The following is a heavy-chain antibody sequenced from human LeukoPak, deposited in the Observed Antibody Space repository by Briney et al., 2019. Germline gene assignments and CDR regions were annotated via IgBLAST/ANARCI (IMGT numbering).Heavy chain of an antibody. CDR3: ASNDERFGELSFDY. V-gene: IGHV1-18*01. J-gene: IGHJ4*02. CDR1: GYTFTSYG. D-gene: IGHD3-10*01. CDR2: ISAYNGNT. Sequence: ASVKVSCKASGYTFTSYGISWVRQAPGQGLEWMGWISAYNGNTNYAQKLQGRVTMTTDTSTGTAYMELRSLRSDDTAVYYCASNDERFGELSFDYWGQGTLVTVSS.